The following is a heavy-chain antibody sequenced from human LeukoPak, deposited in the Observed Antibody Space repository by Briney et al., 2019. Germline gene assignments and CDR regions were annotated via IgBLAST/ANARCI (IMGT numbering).Heavy chain of an antibody. D-gene: IGHD7-27*01. Sequence: SETLSLTCTVSGGSVNSGGYYWTWIRQLPGKGLEWIGYIFYNGATYYNPSLESRITISLDTSKNHFSLKLSSVTAADTAVYYCARGGGGEYYFDYWGQGTLVTVSS. CDR2: IFYNGAT. CDR1: GGSVNSGGYY. V-gene: IGHV4-31*03. J-gene: IGHJ4*02. CDR3: ARGGGGEYYFDY.